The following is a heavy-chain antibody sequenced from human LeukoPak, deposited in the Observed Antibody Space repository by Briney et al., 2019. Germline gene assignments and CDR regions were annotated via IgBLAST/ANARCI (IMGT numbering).Heavy chain of an antibody. CDR1: GGFISSNSW. V-gene: IGHV4-4*02. J-gene: IGHJ6*04. Sequence: SGTLSLTCAVSGGFISSNSWWNWVRQPPGKGLEWVGEIYHSGSTNYNPSLESRVTISVDKSKNQFSLKLSSVTAADTAVYYCARKGPYYNSLTGYYKNGLDVWGKGTTVFVSS. D-gene: IGHD3-9*01. CDR3: ARKGPYYNSLTGYYKNGLDV. CDR2: IYHSGST.